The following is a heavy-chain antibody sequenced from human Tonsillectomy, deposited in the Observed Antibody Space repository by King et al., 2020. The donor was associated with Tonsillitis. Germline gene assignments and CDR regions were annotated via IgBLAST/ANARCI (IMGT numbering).Heavy chain of an antibody. CDR3: AIDAIMVTPHNWFDT. V-gene: IGHV3-11*01. J-gene: IGHJ5*02. D-gene: IGHD5-18*01. Sequence: SDYYMSWIRQAPGKGLEWVSYISSSGSTIYYADSVKGRFTISMDNAKISLDLKMNSQRAEDTAVYYCAIDAIMVTPHNWFDTCDKGTLVTVS. CDR1: SDYY. CDR2: ISSSGSTI.